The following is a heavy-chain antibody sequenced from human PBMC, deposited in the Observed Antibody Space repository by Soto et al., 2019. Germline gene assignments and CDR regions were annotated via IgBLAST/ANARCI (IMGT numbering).Heavy chain of an antibody. Sequence: SETLSLTCTVSGGSVSSGSYYWSWIRQPPGKRMERIGYIYYSGSTNYNPSLKSRVTISVDTSKNQFSLKLSSVTAADTAVYYCARVKTYYDFWSGSYWFDPWGQGTLVTVSS. CDR1: GGSVSSGSYY. J-gene: IGHJ5*02. V-gene: IGHV4-61*01. CDR2: IYYSGST. CDR3: ARVKTYYDFWSGSYWFDP. D-gene: IGHD3-3*01.